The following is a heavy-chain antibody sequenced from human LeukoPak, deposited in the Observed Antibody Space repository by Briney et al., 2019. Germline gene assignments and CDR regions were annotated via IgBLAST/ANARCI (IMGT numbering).Heavy chain of an antibody. J-gene: IGHJ4*02. CDR2: MNPNSGNT. V-gene: IGHV1-8*01. CDR1: GYTFTSYD. D-gene: IGHD3-10*01. Sequence: ASVKVSCKTSGYTFTSYDINWVRQATGQGLEWMGWMNPNSGNTGYAQKFQGRVTMTRNTSISTAYMELSGLRSEDTAVYYCATRLWFGELSDYWGQGALVTVSS. CDR3: ATRLWFGELSDY.